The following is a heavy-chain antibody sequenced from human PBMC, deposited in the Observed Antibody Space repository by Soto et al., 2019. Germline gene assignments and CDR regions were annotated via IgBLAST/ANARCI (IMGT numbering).Heavy chain of an antibody. J-gene: IGHJ3*02. D-gene: IGHD6-19*01. CDR2: IYSGGST. CDR3: ASLVINSSGWYGAFDI. V-gene: IGHV3-66*01. Sequence: GGSLRLSCAASGFTVSSNYMSWVRQAPGKGLEWVSVIYSGGSTYYADSVKGRFTISRDNSKNTLYLQMNSLRAEDTAVYYCASLVINSSGWYGAFDIWGQGTMVTVSS. CDR1: GFTVSSNY.